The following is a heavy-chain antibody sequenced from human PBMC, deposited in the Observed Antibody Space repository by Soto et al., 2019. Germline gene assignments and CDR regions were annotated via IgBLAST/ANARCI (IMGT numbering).Heavy chain of an antibody. V-gene: IGHV4-34*01. CDR2: INHSGST. D-gene: IGHD5-12*01. CDR1: VGSFSGYY. Sequence: SETLSLTCAVYVGSFSGYYWSWIRQPPGKGLEWIGEINHSGSTNYNPSLKSRVTISVDTSKNQFSLKLSSVAAADTAVYYCARGGVATIPPFGKYYSYYYGMDVWGHGSTVTVSS. J-gene: IGHJ6*02. CDR3: ARGGVATIPPFGKYYSYYYGMDV.